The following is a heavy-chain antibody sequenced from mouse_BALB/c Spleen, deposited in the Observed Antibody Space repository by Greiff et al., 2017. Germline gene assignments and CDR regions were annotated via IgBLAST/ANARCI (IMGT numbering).Heavy chain of an antibody. D-gene: IGHD3-3*01. J-gene: IGHJ4*01. CDR2: IWAGGST. Sequence: QVQLKESGPGLVAPSQSLSITCTVSGFSLTSYGVHWVRQPPGKGLEWLGVIWAGGSTNYNSALMSRLSISNDNSKSQVFLIMNSLQADDTAMYYCARGGTFYAMDYWGQGTSVTVSS. CDR3: ARGGTFYAMDY. CDR1: GFSLTSYG. V-gene: IGHV2-9*02.